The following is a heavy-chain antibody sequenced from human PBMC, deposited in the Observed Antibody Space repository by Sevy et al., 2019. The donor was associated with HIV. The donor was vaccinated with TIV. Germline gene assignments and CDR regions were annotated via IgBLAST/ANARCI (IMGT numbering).Heavy chain of an antibody. CDR3: ARVSTYYYDDSGYSTRGDAFDI. J-gene: IGHJ3*02. D-gene: IGHD3-22*01. CDR2: IYTGGST. V-gene: IGHV3-53*01. CDR1: GFTVSSNY. Sequence: GGSLRLSCAASGFTVSSNYMTWVRQAPGKGLEWVSVIYTGGSTYYAESMKGRFTIFRDNSKNTVYLRMNSLRAEDTAVYYCARVSTYYYDDSGYSTRGDAFDIWGQGTMVTVSS.